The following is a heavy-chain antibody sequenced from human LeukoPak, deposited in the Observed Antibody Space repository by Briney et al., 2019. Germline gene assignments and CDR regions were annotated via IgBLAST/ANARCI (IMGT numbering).Heavy chain of an antibody. CDR3: ARHYYGSGSYSAFDI. V-gene: IGHV4-39*01. Sequence: SETLSLTCTVSGGSISSYYWGWIRQPPGKGLEWIGTIYYSGTTYYNPSLKSRVTISVDTSKDQFSLKLSSVTAADTAVYYCARHYYGSGSYSAFDIWGQGTMVTVSS. CDR1: GGSISSYY. CDR2: IYYSGTT. J-gene: IGHJ3*02. D-gene: IGHD3-10*01.